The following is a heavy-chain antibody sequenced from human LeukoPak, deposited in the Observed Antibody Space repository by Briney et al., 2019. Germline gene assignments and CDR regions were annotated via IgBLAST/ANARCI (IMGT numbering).Heavy chain of an antibody. CDR3: ARDSSDYGGNSGY. D-gene: IGHD4-23*01. J-gene: IGHJ4*02. V-gene: IGHV3-30*03. Sequence: PGGSLRLSCAASGFTFSSYGMHWVRQAPGKGLEWVAVISHDGSNKYYADSVKGRFTISRDNAKNSLYLQMNSLGAEDTAVYYCARDSSDYGGNSGYWGQGTLVTVSS. CDR2: ISHDGSNK. CDR1: GFTFSSYG.